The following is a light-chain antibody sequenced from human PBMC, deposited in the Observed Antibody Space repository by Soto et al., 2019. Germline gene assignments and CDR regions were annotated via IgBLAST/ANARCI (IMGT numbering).Light chain of an antibody. V-gene: IGKV3-20*01. Sequence: EIVLTQSPGTLSLSPGERATLSCRASQSVSNNYLAWYQQKPGQAPRLLIYGASNRATGIPDRFSGSGSGTDFTLTISRLEPEDFAVYYCHQFQNSPWTFGQGTKVDIK. CDR2: GAS. CDR3: HQFQNSPWT. J-gene: IGKJ1*01. CDR1: QSVSNNY.